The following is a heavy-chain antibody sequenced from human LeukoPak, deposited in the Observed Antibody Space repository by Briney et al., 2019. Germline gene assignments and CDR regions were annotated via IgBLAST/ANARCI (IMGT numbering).Heavy chain of an antibody. V-gene: IGHV1-8*03. J-gene: IGHJ3*02. CDR2: MNPNSGNT. CDR3: AREVSVMDAFDI. CDR1: GYTFTSYD. D-gene: IGHD2-21*01. Sequence: ASVKVSCKASGYTFTSYDINWVRQATGQGLEWMGWMNPNSGNTGYAQKSQGRVTITRNTSISTAYMELSSLRSEDTAVYYCAREVSVMDAFDIWGQGTMVTVSS.